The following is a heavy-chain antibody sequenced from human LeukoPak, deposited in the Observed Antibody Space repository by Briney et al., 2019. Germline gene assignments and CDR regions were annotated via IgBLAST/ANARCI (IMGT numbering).Heavy chain of an antibody. Sequence: SETLSLTCAVYGGSFSGYYWSWIRQPPGKGLEWIGEINHSGSTNYNPSLKSRVTISVDTSKNQFSLKLSSVTAADTAVYYCARGSRTPITMVRGVMKGSYWFDPWGQGTLVAVSS. V-gene: IGHV4-34*01. J-gene: IGHJ5*02. CDR2: INHSGST. CDR1: GGSFSGYY. CDR3: ARGSRTPITMVRGVMKGSYWFDP. D-gene: IGHD3-10*01.